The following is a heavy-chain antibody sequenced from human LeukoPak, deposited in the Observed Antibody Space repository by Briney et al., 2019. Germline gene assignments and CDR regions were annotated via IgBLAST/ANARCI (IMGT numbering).Heavy chain of an antibody. CDR1: GGTFSSYA. D-gene: IGHD3-3*01. CDR2: INAGNGNT. Sequence: ASVKVSCKASGGTFSSYAISWVRQAPGQRLEWMGWINAGNGNTKYSQKFQGRVTITRDTSASTAYMELSSLRSEDTAVYYCARGFASIFGVVIISFDYWGQGTLVTVSS. V-gene: IGHV1-3*01. J-gene: IGHJ4*02. CDR3: ARGFASIFGVVIISFDY.